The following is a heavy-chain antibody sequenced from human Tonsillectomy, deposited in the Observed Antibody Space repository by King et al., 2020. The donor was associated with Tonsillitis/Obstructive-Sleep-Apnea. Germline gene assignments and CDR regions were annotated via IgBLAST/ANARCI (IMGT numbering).Heavy chain of an antibody. CDR1: GYTFTSYY. J-gene: IGHJ4*02. D-gene: IGHD7-27*01. CDR2: INPGDGST. V-gene: IGHV1-46*01. Sequence: VQLVQSGAEVKKPGASVKVSCKASGYTFTSYYVHWVRQAPGQGLEWMGIINPGDGSTNYAQKFQGRVTMTRDTSTSTVYMDLSSLRSEDTAVYYCARVGGNWGSDFDYWGQGTLSPSPQ. CDR3: ARVGGNWGSDFDY.